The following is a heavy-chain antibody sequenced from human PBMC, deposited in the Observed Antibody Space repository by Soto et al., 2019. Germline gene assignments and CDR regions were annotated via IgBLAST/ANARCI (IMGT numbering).Heavy chain of an antibody. J-gene: IGHJ4*02. CDR2: ITGSGSNT. V-gene: IGHV3-23*01. D-gene: IGHD3-10*01. Sequence: EVQLLESGGGLVQPGGSLRLSCAASGFTFRNYVMTWVRRAPGKGREWLSTITGSGSNTYYADSVRGRFVISRDNSKDTLYLQMYSLGAEDAAVYYCGNMAWLGDLSGHDFWGQGTLVTVSS. CDR3: GNMAWLGDLSGHDF. CDR1: GFTFRNYV.